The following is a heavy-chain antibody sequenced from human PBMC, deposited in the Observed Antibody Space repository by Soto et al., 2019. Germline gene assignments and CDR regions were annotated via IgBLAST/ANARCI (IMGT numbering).Heavy chain of an antibody. CDR2: IYSGGST. D-gene: IGHD3-9*01. J-gene: IGHJ5*02. V-gene: IGHV3-53*04. CDR1: GFTVSSNY. Sequence: PGGSLRLSCAASGFTVSSNYMSRVRQAPGKGLEWVSVIYSGGSTYYADTVKGRFTISRHNSKNTLYLQMNSLRAEDTAVYYCGSGDYDISFDPWGQGTLVTVSS. CDR3: GSGDYDISFDP.